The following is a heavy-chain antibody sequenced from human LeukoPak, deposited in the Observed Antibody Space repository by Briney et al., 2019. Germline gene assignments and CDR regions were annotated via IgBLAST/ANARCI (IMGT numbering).Heavy chain of an antibody. CDR1: GFTFSDYY. V-gene: IGHV3-11*06. CDR3: AREIVGAIDY. CDR2: ISSSSSYT. J-gene: IGHJ4*02. D-gene: IGHD1-26*01. Sequence: GGSLRPSCAASGFTFSDYYMSWLRQAPGKGLEWVSYISSSSSYTNYADSVKGRFSISRDNAKNSLYLQMNSLRAEDTAVYYCAREIVGAIDYWGQGTLVTVSS.